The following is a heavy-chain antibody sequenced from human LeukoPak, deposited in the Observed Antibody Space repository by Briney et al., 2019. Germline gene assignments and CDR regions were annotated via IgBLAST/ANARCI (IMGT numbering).Heavy chain of an antibody. J-gene: IGHJ5*02. D-gene: IGHD2-2*01. CDR3: ARGGGDIVVVPAARVWFDP. V-gene: IGHV1-46*01. CDR2: INPSGGST. Sequence: ASVNVSCKASGYTFTSYYMHWVRQAPGQGLEWMGIINPSGGSTSYAQKSQGRVTMTRDMSTSTVYMELSSLRSEDTAVYYCARGGGDIVVVPAARVWFDPWGQGTLVTVSS. CDR1: GYTFTSYY.